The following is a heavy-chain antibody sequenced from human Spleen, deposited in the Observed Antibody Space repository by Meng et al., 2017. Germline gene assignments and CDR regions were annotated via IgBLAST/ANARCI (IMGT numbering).Heavy chain of an antibody. J-gene: IGHJ4*02. D-gene: IGHD2-2*01. V-gene: IGHV3-9*01. CDR1: GFTFDDYA. CDR3: AKSLGSAGWYGEDY. CDR2: ISWNSGNI. Sequence: SCAASGFTFDDYAMHWVRQAPGKGLEWVSGISWNSGNIGYADSVKGRFTISRDNAKNSVYLQMNSLRVEDSAFYYCAKSLGSAGWYGEDYWGQGTLVTVSS.